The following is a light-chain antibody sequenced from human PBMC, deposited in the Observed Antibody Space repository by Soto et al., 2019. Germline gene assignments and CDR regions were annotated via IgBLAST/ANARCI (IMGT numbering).Light chain of an antibody. CDR1: SSDVGGYNY. CDR2: EVT. J-gene: IGLJ3*02. V-gene: IGLV2-8*01. Sequence: QSALTQPPSASGSPGQSVTISCTGTSSDVGGYNYVSWYQQHPGKAPKLMIYEVTKRPSGVPDRFSGSKSGNTASLTVSGLQAADEADYYCSSHAGVNNVVFGGGTKLTVL. CDR3: SSHAGVNNVV.